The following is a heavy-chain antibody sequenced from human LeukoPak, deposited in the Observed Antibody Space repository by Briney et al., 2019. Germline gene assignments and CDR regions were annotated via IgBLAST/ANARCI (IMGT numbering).Heavy chain of an antibody. D-gene: IGHD2-2*01. V-gene: IGHV3-23*01. J-gene: IGHJ4*02. CDR3: AKDCSSTSCYRSFEY. Sequence: GGSLRLSCAASGFTFSSYAMSWVRQAPGKGLEWVSAISGSGGSTYYADSVEGRFTISRDNSKNTLYLQMNSLRAEDTAVYYCAKDCSSTSCYRSFEYWGQGTLVTVSS. CDR1: GFTFSSYA. CDR2: ISGSGGST.